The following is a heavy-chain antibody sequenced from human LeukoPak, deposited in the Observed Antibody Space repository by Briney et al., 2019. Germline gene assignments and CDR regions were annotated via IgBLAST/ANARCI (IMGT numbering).Heavy chain of an antibody. V-gene: IGHV3-7*01. CDR2: IKQDGSEK. Sequence: GGSLRLSCAASGFTFSSYWMSWVRQAPGKGLEWVANIKQDGSEKYYVDSVKGRFTISRDNAKNSLYLQMNSLRAEDTAVYYCARGATYGDIVVVGAGDLDYWGQGTLVTVSS. J-gene: IGHJ4*02. CDR1: GFTFSSYW. CDR3: ARGATYGDIVVVGAGDLDY. D-gene: IGHD2-15*01.